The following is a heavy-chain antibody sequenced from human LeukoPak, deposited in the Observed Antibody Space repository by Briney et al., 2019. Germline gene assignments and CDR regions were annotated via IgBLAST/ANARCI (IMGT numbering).Heavy chain of an antibody. CDR1: GYTLTELS. CDR3: ARDSGYEVDY. V-gene: IGHV1-18*01. J-gene: IGHJ4*02. CDR2: ISAYNGNT. Sequence: ASVKVSCKVSGYTLTELSMHWVRQAPGQGLEWMGWISAYNGNTNYAQKLQGRVTMTTDTSTSTAYMELRSLRSDDTAVYYCARDSGYEVDYWGQGTLVTVSS. D-gene: IGHD5-12*01.